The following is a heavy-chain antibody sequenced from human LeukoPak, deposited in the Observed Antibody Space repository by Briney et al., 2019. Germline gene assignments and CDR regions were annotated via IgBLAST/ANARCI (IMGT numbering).Heavy chain of an antibody. CDR3: ARSSGPLNLYDSSGYYYV. V-gene: IGHV3-66*01. D-gene: IGHD3-22*01. J-gene: IGHJ4*02. CDR1: GFTFSSYW. Sequence: PGGSLRLSCAASGFTFSSYWMHWVRQAPGKGLVWVSVIYSGGSTYYADSVKGRFTISRDNSKNTLYLQMNSLRAEDTAVYYCARSSGPLNLYDSSGYYYVWGQGTLVTVSS. CDR2: IYSGGST.